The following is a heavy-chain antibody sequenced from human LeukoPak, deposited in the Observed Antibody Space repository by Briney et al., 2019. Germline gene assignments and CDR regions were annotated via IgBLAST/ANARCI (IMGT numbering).Heavy chain of an antibody. V-gene: IGHV1-2*02. CDR2: INPNSGGT. CDR3: AREGFQRFGELLRWAYYYYYYMDV. D-gene: IGHD3-10*01. CDR1: GYTFTGYY. Sequence: GASVKVSCKASGYTFTGYYMHWVRQAPGQGLEWMGWINPNSGGTNYAQKFQGRVTMTRDTSISTAYMELSRLRSDDTAVYYCAREGFQRFGELLRWAYYYYYYMDVWGKGTTVTISS. J-gene: IGHJ6*03.